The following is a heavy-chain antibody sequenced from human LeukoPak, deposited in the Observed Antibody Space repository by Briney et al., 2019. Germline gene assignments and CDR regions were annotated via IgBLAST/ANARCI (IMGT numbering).Heavy chain of an antibody. CDR1: GYTFTSYG. Sequence: ASVKVSCKASGYTFTSYGISWVRQAPGQGLEWMGWISAYNGNTNYAQKLQGRVTMTTDTSTSTAYMELRSLRSDDTAVYYCTKRPFSGYFEYWGQGTLVTVSS. D-gene: IGHD6-25*01. CDR2: ISAYNGNT. CDR3: TKRPFSGYFEY. J-gene: IGHJ4*02. V-gene: IGHV1-18*01.